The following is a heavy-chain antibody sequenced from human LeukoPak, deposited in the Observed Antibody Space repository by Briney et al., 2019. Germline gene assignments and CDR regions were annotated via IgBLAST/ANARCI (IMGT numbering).Heavy chain of an antibody. CDR2: IYYSGST. CDR3: AGKYYYDSSGYYIFDY. CDR1: GGSISSGGYY. D-gene: IGHD3-22*01. J-gene: IGHJ4*02. V-gene: IGHV4-31*03. Sequence: SQTLSLTCSVSGGSISSGGYYWNWIRQHPGRGLEWIGYIYYSGSTYYNPSLKSRLTISVDTSKNQFSLKLSSVTAADTAVYFCAGKYYYDSSGYYIFDYWGQGTLVTVSS.